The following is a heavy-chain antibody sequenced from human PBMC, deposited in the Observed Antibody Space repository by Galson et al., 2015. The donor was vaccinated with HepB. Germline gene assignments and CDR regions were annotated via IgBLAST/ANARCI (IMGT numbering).Heavy chain of an antibody. J-gene: IGHJ4*02. CDR3: ARELETRGFDY. D-gene: IGHD1-7*01. CDR2: ITSSSSYT. Sequence: SLRLSCAASGFTFSDYYMSWIRQAPGKGLEWVSYITSSSSYTNYADSVRGRFTISRDNAKNSLYLQMNSLRAEDTAVYYCARELETRGFDYWGQGTLATVSS. V-gene: IGHV3-11*05. CDR1: GFTFSDYY.